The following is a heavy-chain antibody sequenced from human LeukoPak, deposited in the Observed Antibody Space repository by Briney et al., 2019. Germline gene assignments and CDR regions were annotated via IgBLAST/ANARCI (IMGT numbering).Heavy chain of an antibody. Sequence: GGSLRLSCAASGFTFSNYAMSWVRQAPGKGLEWVSAISGSGGSTYYADSVKGRFTISRDNSKNTLYLQMNSLRAEDTAVYYCANLPMYYYGSGSYPPSPWGQGTLVTVSS. CDR3: ANLPMYYYGSGSYPPSP. J-gene: IGHJ5*02. D-gene: IGHD3-10*01. CDR1: GFTFSNYA. CDR2: ISGSGGST. V-gene: IGHV3-23*01.